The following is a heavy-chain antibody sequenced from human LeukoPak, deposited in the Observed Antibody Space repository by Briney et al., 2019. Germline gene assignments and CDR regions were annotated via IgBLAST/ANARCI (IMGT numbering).Heavy chain of an antibody. D-gene: IGHD4-17*01. V-gene: IGHV4-59*01. CDR1: GGSIISYY. CDR2: IYYSGSP. J-gene: IGHJ4*02. Sequence: SETLFLTCSVSGGSIISYYWSWIRQSPGKRLEWIGYIYYSGSPNYNPSLKSRVTMSLDTSRNQFSLKLTSVTAADTAVYYCARTSASTAIDYWGPGTLVTVSS. CDR3: ARTSASTAIDY.